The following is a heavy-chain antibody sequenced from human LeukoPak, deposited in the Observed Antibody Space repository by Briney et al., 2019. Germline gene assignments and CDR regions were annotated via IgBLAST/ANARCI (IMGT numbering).Heavy chain of an antibody. V-gene: IGHV3-7*01. J-gene: IGHJ1*01. CDR2: IKQDGSEE. CDR1: EFGFGRDW. D-gene: IGHD2-2*01. Sequence: QPGGSLRLTCVASEFGFGRDWISWVRQAPGKGLEWVACIKQDGSEEYYVGSVRGRFTVSVDNGKNSLYLQMNSLRAEDTARYYCATLDSTKSVFWGRGTAVTVSS. CDR3: ATLDSTKSVF.